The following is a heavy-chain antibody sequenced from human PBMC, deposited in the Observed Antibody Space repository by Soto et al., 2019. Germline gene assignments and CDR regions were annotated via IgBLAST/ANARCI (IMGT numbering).Heavy chain of an antibody. V-gene: IGHV1-3*01. CDR3: ARDSGIGLPAY. CDR1: GYTFTTFA. Sequence: EASVKVSCKASGYTFTTFAIHWVRQAPGQSLEWMGWINAGNGDTKYSQKFQDRITITRDTSVTTAYLDLSSLRSEDTAVYYCARDSGIGLPAYWGPGTLVTVSS. J-gene: IGHJ4*02. CDR2: INAGNGDT. D-gene: IGHD3-3*02.